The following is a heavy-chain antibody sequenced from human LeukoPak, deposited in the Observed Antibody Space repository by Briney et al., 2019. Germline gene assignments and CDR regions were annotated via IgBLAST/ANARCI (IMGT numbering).Heavy chain of an antibody. J-gene: IGHJ5*02. CDR1: GFTFSSYA. CDR2: ISYDGINK. V-gene: IGHV3-30*04. Sequence: GGSLRLSCAASGFTFSSYAMHWVRQAPGKGLEWLAVISYDGINKYHPDSVKGRFTISRDNSKNTLYLQMNSLRAEDTAVYYCARDKMGKRITMVRGVTINWFDPWGQGTLVTVSS. D-gene: IGHD3-10*01. CDR3: ARDKMGKRITMVRGVTINWFDP.